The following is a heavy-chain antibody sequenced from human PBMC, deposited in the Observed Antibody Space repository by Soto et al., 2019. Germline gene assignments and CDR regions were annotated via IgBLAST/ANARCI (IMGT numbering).Heavy chain of an antibody. D-gene: IGHD6-19*01. V-gene: IGHV3-48*02. Sequence: EVQLVESGGGLVQPGGSLRLSCAASGFTFSSYSMNWVRQAPGKGLEWVSYISSSSSTIYYADCVKGRFTISRDNAKDSLYLQMNSLRDEDTAVYYCARDLSRRAAVAAYDAFESWGQGTLVTVSS. CDR1: GFTFSSYS. J-gene: IGHJ3*02. CDR3: ARDLSRRAAVAAYDAFES. CDR2: ISSSSSTI.